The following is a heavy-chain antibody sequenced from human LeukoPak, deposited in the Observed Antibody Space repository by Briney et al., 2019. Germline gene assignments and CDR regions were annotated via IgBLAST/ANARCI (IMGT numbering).Heavy chain of an antibody. Sequence: GGSLRLSCAASGFTFSSYGMHWVRQAPGKGLEWVAVISYDGSNKYYADSVKGRFTISRDNSKNTLYLQMNSLRAEDTAVYYCAKTSSGSHYFDYWGREPWSPSPQ. CDR2: ISYDGSNK. J-gene: IGHJ4*02. V-gene: IGHV3-30*18. CDR1: GFTFSSYG. CDR3: AKTSSGSHYFDY. D-gene: IGHD6-19*01.